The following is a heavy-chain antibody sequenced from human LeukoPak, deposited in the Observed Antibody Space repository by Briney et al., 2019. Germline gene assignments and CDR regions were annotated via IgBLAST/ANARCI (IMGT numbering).Heavy chain of an antibody. CDR2: IIPIFGTA. D-gene: IGHD3-22*01. CDR3: ARGAHGSSGYYVFDY. CDR1: GGTFSSYA. Sequence: SVKVSCKASGGTFSSYAISWVRQAPGQGLEWMGGIIPIFGTANYAQKFQGRVTITADESTSTAYMELSSLRSEDTAVYYCARGAHGSSGYYVFDYWGQGTLVTVSS. J-gene: IGHJ4*02. V-gene: IGHV1-69*13.